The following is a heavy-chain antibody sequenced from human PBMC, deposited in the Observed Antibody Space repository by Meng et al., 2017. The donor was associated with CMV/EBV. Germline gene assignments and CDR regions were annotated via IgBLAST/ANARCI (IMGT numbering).Heavy chain of an antibody. CDR1: GFTFSSYA. CDR2: ISGSGGST. J-gene: IGHJ5*02. CDR3: AKAGITIFGVGKHNGFDP. Sequence: GGSLRLSCAASGFTFSSYAMSWVRQAPGKGLEWVSAISGSGGSTYYADSVKGRFTISRDNSKNTLYLQMNSLRAEDTAVYYCAKAGITIFGVGKHNGFDPWGQGTLVTVSS. D-gene: IGHD3-3*01. V-gene: IGHV3-23*01.